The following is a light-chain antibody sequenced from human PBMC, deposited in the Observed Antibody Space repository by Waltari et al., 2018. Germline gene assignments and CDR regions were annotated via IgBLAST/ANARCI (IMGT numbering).Light chain of an antibody. J-gene: IGKJ4*01. Sequence: IQLTQSPSSLSASVGDRVNITCRASQGISSYLAWYQQKPGKAPKLLIYAASTLQSGVPSRFSGSGSGTDFTLTISSLQPEDFATYYCQQLNSYPPLTFGGGTKVEIK. CDR3: QQLNSYPPLT. V-gene: IGKV1-9*01. CDR1: QGISSY. CDR2: AAS.